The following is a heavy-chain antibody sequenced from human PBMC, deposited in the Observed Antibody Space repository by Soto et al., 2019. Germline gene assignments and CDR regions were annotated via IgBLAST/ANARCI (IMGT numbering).Heavy chain of an antibody. J-gene: IGHJ4*02. CDR1: GFTFSNYA. CDR2: ISGTGVSI. CDR3: AEDSGSGSYNYFDY. D-gene: IGHD3-10*01. V-gene: IGHV3-23*01. Sequence: EVQLLEAGGGLVQPGGSLRLSCAASGFTFSNYAMRWVRQAPGKGLEGVAGISGTGVSIQYADSGKGRFTISRDNSKNTLYLQMNSLRAEDTAVYYCAEDSGSGSYNYFDYWGQGTLVTFSS.